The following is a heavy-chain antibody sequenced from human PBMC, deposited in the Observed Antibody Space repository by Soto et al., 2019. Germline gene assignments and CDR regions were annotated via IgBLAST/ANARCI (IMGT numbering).Heavy chain of an antibody. CDR1: GYTFTGYY. V-gene: IGHV1-2*02. J-gene: IGHJ6*02. Sequence: ASVKVSCKASGYTFTGYYMHWVRQAPGQGLEWMGWINPNSGGTNYAQKFQGRVTMTRDTSISTAYMELSSVTAADTAVYYCARDQKDYYGMDVWGQGTTVTVSS. CDR3: ARDQKDYYGMDV. CDR2: INPNSGGT.